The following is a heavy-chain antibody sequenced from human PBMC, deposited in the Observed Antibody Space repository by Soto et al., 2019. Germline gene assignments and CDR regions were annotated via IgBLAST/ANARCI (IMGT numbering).Heavy chain of an antibody. V-gene: IGHV4-31*03. Sequence: QVQLQESGPGLVKPSQTLSLTCTVSGGSISSGGYYWSWIRQHPGKGLEWIGYIYYSGSTYYNPSLKSRVTISVDTSKNQFSLKLSSVTAADTAVYYCARGDYYDSSGYHENDDFDIWCQGTMVTVSS. D-gene: IGHD3-22*01. J-gene: IGHJ3*02. CDR2: IYYSGST. CDR1: GGSISSGGYY. CDR3: ARGDYYDSSGYHENDDFDI.